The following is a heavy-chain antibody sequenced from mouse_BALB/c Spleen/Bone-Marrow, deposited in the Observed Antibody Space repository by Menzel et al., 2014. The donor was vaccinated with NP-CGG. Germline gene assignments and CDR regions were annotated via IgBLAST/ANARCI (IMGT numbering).Heavy chain of an antibody. CDR1: GFTFNTYA. CDR2: IRSKGNNYAT. CDR3: VRSDDGWFAY. V-gene: IGHV10-1*02. Sequence: EVKLVESGGGLVQPKGSLKLSCAASGFTFNTYAMNWVRRAPGKGLEWVARIRSKGNNYATYYADSVKDRFTISRDDSQSMLYLQMNNLKTEDTAMYYCVRSDDGWFAYWGQGTLVTVSA. J-gene: IGHJ3*01. D-gene: IGHD2-3*01.